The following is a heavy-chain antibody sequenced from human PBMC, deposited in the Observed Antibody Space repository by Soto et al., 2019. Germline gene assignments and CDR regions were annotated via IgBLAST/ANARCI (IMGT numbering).Heavy chain of an antibody. CDR2: IYYSGST. D-gene: IGHD6-13*01. CDR1: GGSISSSSYY. Sequence: QLQLQESGPGVVKPSETLSLTCTVSGGSISSSSYYWGWIRQPPGKGLEWIGSIYYSGSTYYNPSLNSRVTISVDTSKNQFSLKLSSVTAADTAAYYCARRSSSWGWFDPWGQGTLVTVSS. CDR3: ARRSSSWGWFDP. V-gene: IGHV4-39*01. J-gene: IGHJ5*02.